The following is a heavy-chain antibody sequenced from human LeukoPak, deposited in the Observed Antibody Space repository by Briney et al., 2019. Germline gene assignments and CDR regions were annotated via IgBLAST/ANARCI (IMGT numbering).Heavy chain of an antibody. CDR1: GYTFTSYG. CDR2: ISAYNGNT. Sequence: ASVKVSCKASGYTFTSYGISWVRQAPGQGLEWMGWISAYNGNTNYAQKFQGRVTMTRNTSISTAYMELSSLRSEDTAVYYCARGSGWQIDYWGQGTLVTVSS. CDR3: ARGSGWQIDY. J-gene: IGHJ4*02. D-gene: IGHD6-19*01. V-gene: IGHV1-18*01.